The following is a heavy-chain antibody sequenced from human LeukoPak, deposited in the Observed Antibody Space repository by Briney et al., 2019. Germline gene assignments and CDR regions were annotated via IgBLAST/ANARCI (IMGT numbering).Heavy chain of an antibody. J-gene: IGHJ4*02. CDR3: ARASGSYSGYFDY. CDR1: GFTFSDHY. D-gene: IGHD1-26*01. Sequence: GGSLRFSCAASGFTFSDHYMDWVRQAPGKGLEWVGRTRNKANSYTTEYAASVKGRFTISRDDSKNSLYLQMNSLKTEDTAVYYCARASGSYSGYFDYWGQGTLVTVSS. CDR2: TRNKANSYTT. V-gene: IGHV3-72*01.